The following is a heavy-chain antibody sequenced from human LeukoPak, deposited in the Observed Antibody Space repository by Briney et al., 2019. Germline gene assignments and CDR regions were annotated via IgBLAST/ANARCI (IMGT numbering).Heavy chain of an antibody. Sequence: GGSLRLSCAASGFTFSSYTMSWVRQAPGKGLEWVSAISHDGGTPYYADSVKGRFTISRDSSKNTVYLQMNSLRAEDTAVYYCAKARDSLGELSFHGGQGTLVTVSS. V-gene: IGHV3-23*01. J-gene: IGHJ4*02. CDR2: ISHDGGTP. D-gene: IGHD3-16*02. CDR1: GFTFSSYT. CDR3: AKARDSLGELSFH.